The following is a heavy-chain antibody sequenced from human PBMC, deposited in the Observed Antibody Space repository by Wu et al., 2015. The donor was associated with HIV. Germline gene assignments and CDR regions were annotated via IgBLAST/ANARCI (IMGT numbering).Heavy chain of an antibody. J-gene: IGHJ4*02. CDR3: ARSLGVVGNTPPDY. Sequence: VQLEQSGAEMKKPGSSVKVSCKTSGGIFNNYAFNWVRQAPGQGLEWMGRIIPVFAMTNYAQRFQGRVTLTADESTNTAYMELSRLKSDDTAVYYCARSLGVVGNTPPDYWGQGTLVTVFS. D-gene: IGHD1-26*01. CDR2: IIPVFAMT. CDR1: GGIFNNYA. V-gene: IGHV1-69*13.